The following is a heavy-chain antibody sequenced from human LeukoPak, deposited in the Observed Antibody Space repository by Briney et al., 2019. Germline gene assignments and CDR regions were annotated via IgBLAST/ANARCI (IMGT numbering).Heavy chain of an antibody. D-gene: IGHD2-2*01. Sequence: SETLSLTCAVYGGSFSGYYWSWIRQPPGKGLEWIGEINHSGSTNYNPSLKSRVTISVDTSKNQFSLKLSSVTAADTAVYYRARLGSTSLYYYYGMDVWGQGTTVTVSS. V-gene: IGHV4-34*01. CDR3: ARLGSTSLYYYYGMDV. CDR2: INHSGST. CDR1: GGSFSGYY. J-gene: IGHJ6*02.